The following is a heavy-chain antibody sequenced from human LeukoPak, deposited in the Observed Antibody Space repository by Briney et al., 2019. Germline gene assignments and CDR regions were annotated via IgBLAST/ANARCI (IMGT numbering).Heavy chain of an antibody. D-gene: IGHD6-19*01. CDR1: GFTFSSYW. CDR2: IKQDGSEK. V-gene: IGHV3-7*01. J-gene: IGHJ3*02. CDR3: AREGSSGWYPHDAFDI. Sequence: PAGSLRLSCAASGFTFSSYWRSWVRQAPGKGLEWVANIKQDGSEKYYVDSVKGRFTISRDNAKNSLYLQMNSLRAEDTAVYYCAREGSSGWYPHDAFDIWGQGTMVTVSS.